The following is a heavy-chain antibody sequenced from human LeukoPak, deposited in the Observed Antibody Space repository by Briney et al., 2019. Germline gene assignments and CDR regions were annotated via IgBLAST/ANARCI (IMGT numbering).Heavy chain of an antibody. CDR3: ARDRPGSGWYYFDS. CDR2: ITSSSSTI. CDR1: GFTFSSYS. J-gene: IGHJ4*02. V-gene: IGHV3-48*04. D-gene: IGHD6-19*01. Sequence: PGGSLRLSCAASGFTFSSYSMNWVRQAPGKGLEWVSFITSSSSTIHYVDSVKGRFTISRDNAKNSLYLQMNSLRAEDTAVYYCARDRPGSGWYYFDSLVQGTLVTVSS.